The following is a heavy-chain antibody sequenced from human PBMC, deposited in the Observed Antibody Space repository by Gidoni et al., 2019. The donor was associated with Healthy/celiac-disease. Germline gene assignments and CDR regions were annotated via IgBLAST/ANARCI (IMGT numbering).Heavy chain of an antibody. CDR1: GGTFSSYA. CDR2: IIPIFGTA. J-gene: IGHJ5*02. V-gene: IGHV1-69*01. Sequence: QVQLVQSGAEVKKPGSSVKVSCKASGGTFSSYAISWVRQAPGQGLEWMGGIIPIFGTANYAQKFQGRVTITADESTSTAYMELSSLRSEDTAVYYCARVSNTMVRGVIIGGNWFDPWGQGTLVTVSS. D-gene: IGHD3-10*01. CDR3: ARVSNTMVRGVIIGGNWFDP.